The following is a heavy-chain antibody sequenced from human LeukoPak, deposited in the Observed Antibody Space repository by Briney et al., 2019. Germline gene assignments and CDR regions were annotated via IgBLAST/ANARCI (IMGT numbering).Heavy chain of an antibody. Sequence: PGGSLRLSCAASGFTFDDYDIHWVRQAPGKGLEWVSLFSGDGGSTYYADSVKGRFTISRDNSKNSLYLQMNSLRTEDTALYYCAKAWFGERSGGGFDYWGQGTLVTVSS. CDR1: GFTFDDYD. CDR3: AKAWFGERSGGGFDY. V-gene: IGHV3-43*02. D-gene: IGHD3-10*01. CDR2: FSGDGGST. J-gene: IGHJ4*02.